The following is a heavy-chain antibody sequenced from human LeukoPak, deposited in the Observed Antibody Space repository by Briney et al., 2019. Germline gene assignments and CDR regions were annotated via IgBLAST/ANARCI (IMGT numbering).Heavy chain of an antibody. CDR3: ARESYGIDS. CDR1: GGSFSGYY. V-gene: IGHV4-34*01. D-gene: IGHD5-18*01. J-gene: IGHJ4*02. Sequence: SETLSLTCAVYGGSFSGYYWSWIRQPPGKGLEWIGEINHSGSTNYNPSLKSRVAISVDTSKNQFSLYLTSVTAADTAVYYCARESYGIDSWGQGTLVSVSS. CDR2: INHSGST.